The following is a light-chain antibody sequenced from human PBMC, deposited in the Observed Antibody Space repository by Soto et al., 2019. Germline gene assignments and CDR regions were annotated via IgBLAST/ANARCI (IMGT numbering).Light chain of an antibody. CDR1: QSVSSNY. Sequence: EIVLTQSPGTLSLSPGERATLSCRASQSVSSNYLAWYQQKPGQAPRLLIYGASSRATGIPDRFSGSGSGADFTLTISRLEPEDFAVYYYQQYGSSPRTFGQGTKVEIK. CDR2: GAS. V-gene: IGKV3-20*01. J-gene: IGKJ1*01. CDR3: QQYGSSPRT.